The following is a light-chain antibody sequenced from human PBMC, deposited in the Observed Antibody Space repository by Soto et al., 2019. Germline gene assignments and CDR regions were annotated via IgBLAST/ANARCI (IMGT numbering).Light chain of an antibody. Sequence: QSALTQPRSVSGSPGQSVTISCTGTSSDVGGHNYVSWYQQHRGKAPKLMIYEVTKRPSGVPDRFSGSKSGNTASLTISGLQADDEADYYCFSYAGNYVFGTGPQLTVL. J-gene: IGLJ1*01. V-gene: IGLV2-11*01. CDR3: FSYAGNYV. CDR2: EVT. CDR1: SSDVGGHNY.